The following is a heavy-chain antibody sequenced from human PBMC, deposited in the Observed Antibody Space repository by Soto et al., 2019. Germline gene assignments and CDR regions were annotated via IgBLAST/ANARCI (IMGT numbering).Heavy chain of an antibody. Sequence: GRSLRPSCAASGFTFSSYSMSWVRQAPGKGLEWVSGISGSGSTTDYADSVKGRFTISRDNSKNTLYLQMNSLRAEDMAVYYCAKDSLVAGKRWFDPWGQGTLVNVSS. V-gene: IGHV3-23*01. CDR1: GFTFSSYS. J-gene: IGHJ5*02. CDR3: AKDSLVAGKRWFDP. CDR2: ISGSGSTT.